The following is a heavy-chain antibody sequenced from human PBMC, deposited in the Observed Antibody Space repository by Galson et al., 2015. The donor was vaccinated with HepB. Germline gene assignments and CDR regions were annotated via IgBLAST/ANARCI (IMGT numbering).Heavy chain of an antibody. CDR2: ISAYNDNT. CDR3: AREGGPQRFTKVRGVIKTGWYFDL. CDR1: GYTFTSYG. J-gene: IGHJ2*01. V-gene: IGHV1-18*01. D-gene: IGHD3-10*01. Sequence: SVKVSCKASGYTFTSYGISWVRQAPGQGLEWMGWISAYNDNTNYAQKLQGRVTMTTDTSTTTAYMELRSLRSDDTAVYYCAREGGPQRFTKVRGVIKTGWYFDLWGRGTLVTVSP.